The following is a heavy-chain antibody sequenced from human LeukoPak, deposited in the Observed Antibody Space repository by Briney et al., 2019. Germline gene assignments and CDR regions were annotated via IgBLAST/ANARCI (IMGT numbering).Heavy chain of an antibody. D-gene: IGHD4-23*01. CDR2: INQGGSET. V-gene: IGHV3-7*01. Sequence: PGGPLRLSCAASGFPFTNYWMIWVRQAPGKRPEWVGNINQGGSETNYVDSVKGRFSNSRDNAKTSLYLQMNSLRAEDTAVYYCATDRKVGTWDPRFDYWGRGALVSVP. CDR3: ATDRKVGTWDPRFDY. CDR1: GFPFTNYW. J-gene: IGHJ4*02.